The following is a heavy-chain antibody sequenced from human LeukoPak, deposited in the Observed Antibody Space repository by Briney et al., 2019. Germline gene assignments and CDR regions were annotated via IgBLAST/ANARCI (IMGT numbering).Heavy chain of an antibody. CDR1: GFTLSSYW. Sequence: GGSLRLSCAASGFTLSSYWMSWVRQAPGKGLEGVANIKQDGSEKYYVDSVKGRFTISRDNAKNSLYLQMNSLRAEDTAVYYCAREGCSGGSCNLYYFDYWGQGTLVTVSS. D-gene: IGHD2-15*01. CDR3: AREGCSGGSCNLYYFDY. J-gene: IGHJ4*02. CDR2: IKQDGSEK. V-gene: IGHV3-7*01.